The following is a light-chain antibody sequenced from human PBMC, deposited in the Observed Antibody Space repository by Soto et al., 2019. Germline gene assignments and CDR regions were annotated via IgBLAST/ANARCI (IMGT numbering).Light chain of an antibody. CDR1: LRLLYNNTYNY. V-gene: IGKV2D-29*02. J-gene: IGKJ4*01. CDR2: EVS. Sequence: EIVMTQSPLTLPVTPGEPSSISFSASLRLLYNNTYNYLDWYVQKPGQSPQLLIYEVSNRFSGVPDRFSGSGSGTDFTLKISRVEAEDVGVYYCMQSIQLPLTFGGGTKVDI. CDR3: MQSIQLPLT.